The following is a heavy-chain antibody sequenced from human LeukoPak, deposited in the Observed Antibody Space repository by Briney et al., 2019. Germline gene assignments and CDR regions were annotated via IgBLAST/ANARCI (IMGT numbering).Heavy chain of an antibody. CDR2: IYHSGST. V-gene: IGHV4-38-2*02. D-gene: IGHD1-26*01. CDR1: GYSISSGYY. J-gene: IGHJ4*02. Sequence: PSETLSLTCTVSGYSISSGYYWGWIRQPPGKGLEWIGSIYHSGSTYYNPSLKSRVTISVDTSKNQFSLKLSSVTAADTAVYYCATWSYHGDYWGQGTLVTVSS. CDR3: ATWSYHGDY.